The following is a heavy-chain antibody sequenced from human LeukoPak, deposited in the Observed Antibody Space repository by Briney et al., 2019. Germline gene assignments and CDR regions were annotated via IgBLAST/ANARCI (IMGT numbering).Heavy chain of an antibody. Sequence: GGSLRLSCAASGFTFSSYAMSWVRQAPGKGLEWVSAISGSGGTTYYADSVKGRFTISRDNSKNTLYLQMNSLRAEDTAVYYCAKDTKLRPDAFDIWGQGTMVTVSS. CDR1: GFTFSSYA. CDR2: ISGSGGTT. CDR3: AKDTKLRPDAFDI. V-gene: IGHV3-23*01. J-gene: IGHJ3*02. D-gene: IGHD1-7*01.